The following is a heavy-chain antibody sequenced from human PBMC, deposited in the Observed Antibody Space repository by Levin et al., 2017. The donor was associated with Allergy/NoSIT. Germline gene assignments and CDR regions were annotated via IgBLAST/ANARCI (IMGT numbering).Heavy chain of an antibody. Sequence: GESLKISCAASGFTFSSYAMHWVRQAPGKGLEWVAVISYDGSNKYYADSVKGRFTISRDNSKNTLYLQMNSLRAEDTAVYYCARDFGGSYNRRLFDYWGQGTLVTVSS. D-gene: IGHD1-26*01. CDR1: GFTFSSYA. V-gene: IGHV3-30-3*01. CDR2: ISYDGSNK. J-gene: IGHJ4*02. CDR3: ARDFGGSYNRRLFDY.